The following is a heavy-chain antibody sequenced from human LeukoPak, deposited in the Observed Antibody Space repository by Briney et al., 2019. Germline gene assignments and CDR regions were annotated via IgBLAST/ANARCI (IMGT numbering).Heavy chain of an antibody. D-gene: IGHD5/OR15-5a*01. J-gene: IGHJ4*02. Sequence: GGSLRLSCAASGFTFSSYAMHWVRQAPGKGLEWVAVISYDGSNKYYADSVKGRFTISRDNSKNTLYLQMNSLRAEDTAVYYCARGRVWQNFDYWGQGALVTVSS. CDR2: ISYDGSNK. CDR3: ARGRVWQNFDY. CDR1: GFTFSSYA. V-gene: IGHV3-30-3*01.